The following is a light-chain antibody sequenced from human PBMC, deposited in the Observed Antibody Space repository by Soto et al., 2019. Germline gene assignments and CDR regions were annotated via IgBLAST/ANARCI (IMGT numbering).Light chain of an antibody. J-gene: IGKJ1*01. CDR3: QQYKTYSRT. CDR2: KAS. V-gene: IGKV1-5*03. CDR1: QNISIW. Sequence: DIQMTQSASILSASVGDRVTFTCRASQNISIWLAWYQQKPGKAPKLLIHKASTLQSGVPSRFSGGGSGTEFTLTISSLQPDDFATYYCQQYKTYSRTFGQGTKVEIK.